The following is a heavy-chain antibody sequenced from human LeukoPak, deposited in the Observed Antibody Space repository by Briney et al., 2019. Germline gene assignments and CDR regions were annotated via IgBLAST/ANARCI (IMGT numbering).Heavy chain of an antibody. CDR1: GGSISSSNW. CDR3: ARTPRGYSYGSDY. Sequence: SGTLSLTCAVSGGSISSSNWWSWVRQPPGKGLEWIGEIYHSGSTNYNPSLKSRVTISVDKSKNQFSLKLSSVTAADTAVYYCARTPRGYSYGSDYWGQGTLVTVSS. D-gene: IGHD5-18*01. J-gene: IGHJ4*02. CDR2: IYHSGST. V-gene: IGHV4-4*02.